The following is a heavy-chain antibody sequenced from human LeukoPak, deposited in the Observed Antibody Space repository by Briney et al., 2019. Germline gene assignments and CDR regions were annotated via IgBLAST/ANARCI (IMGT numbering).Heavy chain of an antibody. J-gene: IGHJ6*03. CDR3: ARERYSSSPRSMDV. CDR1: GYTFTGYG. Sequence: ASVKVSCKASGYTFTGYGISWARQAPGQGLEWMGWISAFSGNTDYAQTVQGRVTMTTDTSTNTAYMELRSLRSDDTAVYYCARERYSSSPRSMDVWGKGTTVTVSS. CDR2: ISAFSGNT. V-gene: IGHV1-18*01. D-gene: IGHD6-13*01.